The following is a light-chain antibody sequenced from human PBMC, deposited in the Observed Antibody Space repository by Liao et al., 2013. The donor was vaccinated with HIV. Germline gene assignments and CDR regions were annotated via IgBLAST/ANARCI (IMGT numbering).Light chain of an antibody. J-gene: IGLJ2*01. Sequence: SNVLTQPPSVSVAPGKTASITCSGATLGHKSPSWYQQRPGQPPVLVIYQGTKRPSGIPERFSGSYSGNTATLTITGTQTMDESDYFCQAWDSGAEVLFGGGTKLTVL. V-gene: IGLV3-1*01. CDR1: TLGHKS. CDR2: QGT. CDR3: QAWDSGAEVL.